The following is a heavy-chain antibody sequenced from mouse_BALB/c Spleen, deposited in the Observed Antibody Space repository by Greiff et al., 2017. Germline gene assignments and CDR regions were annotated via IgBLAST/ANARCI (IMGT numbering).Heavy chain of an antibody. D-gene: IGHD3-3*01. V-gene: IGHV1-5*01. Sequence: EVQLQQSGTVLARPGASVKMSCKASGYTFTSYWMHWVKQRPGQGLEWIGAIYPGNSDTSYNQKFKGKAKLTAVTSTSTAYMELSSLTNEDSAVYYCTRGGRPYAMDYWGQGTSVTVSS. CDR3: TRGGRPYAMDY. J-gene: IGHJ4*01. CDR1: GYTFTSYW. CDR2: IYPGNSDT.